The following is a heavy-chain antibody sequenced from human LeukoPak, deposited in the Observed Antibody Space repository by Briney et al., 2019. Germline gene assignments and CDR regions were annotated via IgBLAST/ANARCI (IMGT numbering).Heavy chain of an antibody. CDR1: GFNLSPYR. CDR3: AKDPQQWLVTGGDYFDY. Sequence: PGGSLRLSCAASGFNLSPYRMYWVRQAPGKGLEWVASISSSSSFMYYADSVKGRFTISRDNAKNSLYLQMNSLRTEDTAVYYCAKDPQQWLVTGGDYFDYWGQGTLVTVSS. J-gene: IGHJ4*02. D-gene: IGHD6-19*01. CDR2: ISSSSSFM. V-gene: IGHV3-21*01.